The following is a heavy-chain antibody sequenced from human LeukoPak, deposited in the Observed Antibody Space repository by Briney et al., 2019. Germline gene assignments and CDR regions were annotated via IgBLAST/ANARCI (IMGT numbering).Heavy chain of an antibody. Sequence: PGGSLRLSCAASGFTFSSYAMSWVRQAPGKGLEWVSAISGSGGSTYYADSVKGRFTISRDNSKNTLYLQMNSLRAEDTAVYYCAKTKLQWELPDLYFQHWGQGTLVTVSS. CDR2: ISGSGGST. J-gene: IGHJ1*01. CDR3: AKTKLQWELPDLYFQH. D-gene: IGHD1-26*01. CDR1: GFTFSSYA. V-gene: IGHV3-23*01.